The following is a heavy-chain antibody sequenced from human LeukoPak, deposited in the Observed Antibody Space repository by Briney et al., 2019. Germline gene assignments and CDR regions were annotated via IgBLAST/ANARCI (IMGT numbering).Heavy chain of an antibody. CDR3: ASLHYYYFYMDV. D-gene: IGHD5/OR15-5a*01. J-gene: IGHJ6*03. CDR1: GASVGSGGYY. V-gene: IGHV4-31*03. CDR2: ITYSGST. Sequence: SETLSLTCTVSGASVGSGGYYWLWIRQHPEKGLEWIGYITYSGSTYYTPSLKSRVTISLDTSKNQFSLKLNSVTAADTAVYHCASLHYYYFYMDVWGKGTTVTVSS.